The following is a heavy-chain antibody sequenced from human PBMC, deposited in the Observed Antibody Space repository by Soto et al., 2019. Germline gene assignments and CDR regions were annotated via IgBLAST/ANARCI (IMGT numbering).Heavy chain of an antibody. V-gene: IGHV1-69*04. J-gene: IGHJ6*02. CDR2: IIPILGIA. Sequence: SVKVSCKASGGTFSSYTISRVRQAPGQGLEWMGRIIPILGIANYAQKFQGRVTITADKSTSTAYMELSSLRSEDTAVYYCARDGEDCSGGSCYYYYYYYGMDVWG. D-gene: IGHD2-15*01. CDR3: ARDGEDCSGGSCYYYYYYYGMDV. CDR1: GGTFSSYT.